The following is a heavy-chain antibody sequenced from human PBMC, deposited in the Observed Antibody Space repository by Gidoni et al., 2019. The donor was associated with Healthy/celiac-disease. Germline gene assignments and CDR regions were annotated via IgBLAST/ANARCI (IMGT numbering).Heavy chain of an antibody. Sequence: EVQLVESGGGLVQPGGSLRLSCAASGFTFSSFSMNWVRQAPGKGLEWVSYISSSSMTIYYADSVKGRFTISRDNAKNSLYLQMNSLRDEDTAVYYCAREGVNCSGGSCYSEADYYMDVWGKGTTVTVSS. V-gene: IGHV3-48*02. CDR3: AREGVNCSGGSCYSEADYYMDV. J-gene: IGHJ6*03. CDR1: GFTFSSFS. CDR2: ISSSSMTI. D-gene: IGHD2-15*01.